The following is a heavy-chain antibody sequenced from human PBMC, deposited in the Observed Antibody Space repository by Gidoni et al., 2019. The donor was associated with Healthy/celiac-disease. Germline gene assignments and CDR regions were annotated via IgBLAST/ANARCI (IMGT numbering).Heavy chain of an antibody. CDR1: GFTFSSYA. J-gene: IGHJ4*02. D-gene: IGHD6-19*01. CDR3: AKDGDSSGWFYFDY. CDR2: ISGSGGST. Sequence: EVQLVESGGGLVQPGGSLRLSGAASGFTFSSYAMRWVRQAPGKGLEWVSAISGSGGSTYNADSVKGRFTISRDNSKNTLYLQMNSLRAEDTAVYYCAKDGDSSGWFYFDYWGQGTLVTVSS. V-gene: IGHV3-23*04.